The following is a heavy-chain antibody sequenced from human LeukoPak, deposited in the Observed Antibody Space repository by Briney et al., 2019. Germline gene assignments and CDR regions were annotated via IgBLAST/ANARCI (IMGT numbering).Heavy chain of an antibody. Sequence: GGSLRLSCAVSEFTFSAAWMSWVRQAPGKGLEWVANIKQDGSEKYYVDSVKGRFTISRDNAKNSLYLQMNSLRAEDTAVYYCARDAEGGYHWSGGYFDYWGQGTLVTVSS. CDR3: ARDAEGGYHWSGGYFDY. V-gene: IGHV3-7*01. CDR1: EFTFSAAW. J-gene: IGHJ4*02. D-gene: IGHD3-3*01. CDR2: IKQDGSEK.